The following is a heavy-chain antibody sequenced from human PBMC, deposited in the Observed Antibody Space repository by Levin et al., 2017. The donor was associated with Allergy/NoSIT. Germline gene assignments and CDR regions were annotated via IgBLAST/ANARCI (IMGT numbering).Heavy chain of an antibody. D-gene: IGHD2-2*01. CDR3: ARGGPPAAMIWFDP. J-gene: IGHJ5*02. CDR2: INHSGST. CDR1: GGSFSGYY. V-gene: IGHV4-34*01. Sequence: SQTLSLTCAVYGGSFSGYYWSWIRQPPGKGLEWIGEINHSGSTNYNPSLKSRVTISVDTSKNQFSLKLSSVTAADTAVYYCARGGPPAAMIWFDPWGQGTLVTVSS.